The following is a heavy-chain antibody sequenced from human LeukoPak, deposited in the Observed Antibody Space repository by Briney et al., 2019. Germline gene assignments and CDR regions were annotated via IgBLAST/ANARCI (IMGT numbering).Heavy chain of an antibody. CDR2: MNPNSGNT. J-gene: IGHJ4*02. Sequence: ASVRVSCKASGYTFTSYDINWVRQATGQGLEWMGWMNPNSGNTGYAEKFQGRVTMTRDTSMSTVYMELSSLTSEDTAVYYCARGGIAAAGVDYWGQGTLVTVSS. CDR1: GYTFTSYD. CDR3: ARGGIAAAGVDY. V-gene: IGHV1-8*01. D-gene: IGHD6-13*01.